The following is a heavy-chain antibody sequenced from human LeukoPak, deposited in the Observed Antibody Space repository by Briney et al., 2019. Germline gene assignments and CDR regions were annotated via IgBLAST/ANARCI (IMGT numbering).Heavy chain of an antibody. CDR3: ARIRSSWWIPENDAFDL. Sequence: ASVKVSCKASGYTFTSYGISWVRQAPGQGLEWMGWISAYNGNTNYAQKLQGRVTMTRNTSISTAYMELSSLRSEDTAVYYCARIRSSWWIPENDAFDLWGQGTMVTVSS. V-gene: IGHV1-18*01. CDR1: GYTFTSYG. D-gene: IGHD6-13*01. CDR2: ISAYNGNT. J-gene: IGHJ3*01.